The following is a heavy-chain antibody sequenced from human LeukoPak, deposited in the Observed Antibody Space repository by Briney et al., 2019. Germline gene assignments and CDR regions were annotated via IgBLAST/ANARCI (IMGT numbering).Heavy chain of an antibody. J-gene: IGHJ4*02. D-gene: IGHD4-17*01. Sequence: GASVKVSCKASGYTFTDYYMHWVRQAPGQGLEWMGWISPNTGGTNYAQKFEGRVTMTRDTSIRTAYMELSRLTSDDTAVYYRARDTKTTVTTAGYWGQGTLVTVSS. CDR3: ARDTKTTVTTAGY. V-gene: IGHV1-2*02. CDR1: GYTFTDYY. CDR2: ISPNTGGT.